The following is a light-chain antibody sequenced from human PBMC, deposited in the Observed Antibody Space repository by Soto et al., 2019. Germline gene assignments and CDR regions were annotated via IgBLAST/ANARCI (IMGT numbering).Light chain of an antibody. CDR2: DVS. CDR3: CSYAGRYTPYV. Sequence: QSALTQPRSVSGSPGQSVTISCTGTSSDVGGYNYVSWYQQHPGKAPKLMIYDVSKRPSGVPDRFSGSKSGNTASLTISGLQAEDEADYCCCSYAGRYTPYVFGTGTKLTVL. V-gene: IGLV2-11*01. CDR1: SSDVGGYNY. J-gene: IGLJ1*01.